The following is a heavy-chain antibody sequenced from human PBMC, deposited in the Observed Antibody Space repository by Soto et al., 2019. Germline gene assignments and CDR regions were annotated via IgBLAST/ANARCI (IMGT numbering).Heavy chain of an antibody. D-gene: IGHD1-26*01. CDR1: GFTFSSYG. J-gene: IGHJ4*02. Sequence: GGSLRLSCAASGFTFSSYGMHWVRQAPGKGLEWVAVIWYDGSNKYYADSVKGRFTISRDNSKNTLYLQMNSLRAEDTAVYYCARDSGSYHYYFDYWGQGTLVTVSS. CDR2: IWYDGSNK. V-gene: IGHV3-33*01. CDR3: ARDSGSYHYYFDY.